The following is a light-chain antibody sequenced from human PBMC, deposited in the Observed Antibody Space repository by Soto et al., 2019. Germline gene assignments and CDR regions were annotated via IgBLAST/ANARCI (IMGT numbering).Light chain of an antibody. CDR1: SANIGAGYD. Sequence: QSVLTQPPSVSGAPGQRVAISYTGSSANIGAGYDVHWYQQLPGTAPKLLIYGNSNRPSGVPDRFSGSKSGTSASLAITGLQPQDEADYYCQSYDSSLSGSVFGGGTKLTVL. CDR2: GNS. V-gene: IGLV1-40*01. J-gene: IGLJ3*02. CDR3: QSYDSSLSGSV.